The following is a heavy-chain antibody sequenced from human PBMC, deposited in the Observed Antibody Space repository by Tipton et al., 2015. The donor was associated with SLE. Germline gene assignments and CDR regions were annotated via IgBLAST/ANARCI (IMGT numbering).Heavy chain of an antibody. CDR3: ARECSCGSRTQGSYYYGMDG. CDR2: FSAYNGNT. D-gene: IGHD2-15*01. CDR1: GYTFTSYG. Sequence: QLVQSGAEVKKPGASVKVSCKASGYTFTSYGISWARQAPGQGLEWMGWFSAYNGNTNYAQKLQVRVTMTTDTSTSTAYMEPRSLGSEATAVYCCARECSCGSRTQGSYYYGMDGWGQGTTVAFSS. V-gene: IGHV1-18*01. J-gene: IGHJ6*02.